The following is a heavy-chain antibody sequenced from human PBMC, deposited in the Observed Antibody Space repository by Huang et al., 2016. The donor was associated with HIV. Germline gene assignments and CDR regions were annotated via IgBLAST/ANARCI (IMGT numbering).Heavy chain of an antibody. Sequence: QVQLVESGGGVVQPGRSLRLSCAASGFTFSIYGIHWVRQAPGKGLEWVALISYDGSNKYYADSGKGRFTSSRDNSKNAVYLQMNSLEAEDTAVFFCAKSPYDTSGNFHSEYFQHWGQGTLVTVSS. CDR2: ISYDGSNK. D-gene: IGHD3-22*01. J-gene: IGHJ1*01. CDR3: AKSPYDTSGNFHSEYFQH. CDR1: GFTFSIYG. V-gene: IGHV3-30*18.